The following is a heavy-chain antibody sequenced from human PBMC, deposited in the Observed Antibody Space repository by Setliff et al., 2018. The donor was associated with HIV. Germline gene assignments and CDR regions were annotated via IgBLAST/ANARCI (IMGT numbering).Heavy chain of an antibody. J-gene: IGHJ4*02. V-gene: IGHV3-23*01. Sequence: GGSLRLSCASSGFTFSSYAMTWVRQAPGKGLECVAVISGSGGATYYADSVKGRFVISREKSKSTLYLQMNSGRAEDTAVYYCAKKTAAYTSGSWLHYWGQGTLVTVSA. CDR2: ISGSGGAT. CDR1: GFTFSSYA. D-gene: IGHD3-10*01. CDR3: AKKTAAYTSGSWLHY.